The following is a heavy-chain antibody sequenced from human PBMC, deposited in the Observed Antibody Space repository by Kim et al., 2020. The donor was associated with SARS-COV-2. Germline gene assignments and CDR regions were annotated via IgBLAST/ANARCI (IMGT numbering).Heavy chain of an antibody. CDR3: AKIRGKYGSGSSDY. D-gene: IGHD3-10*01. CDR1: GFTLSSYA. J-gene: IGHJ4*02. Sequence: GGSLRLSCAASGFTLSSYAMSWVRQAPGKGLEWVSAISGSGGSTYYADSVKGRFTISRDNSKNTLYLQMNSLRAEDTAVYYCAKIRGKYGSGSSDYWGQGTLVTVSS. CDR2: ISGSGGST. V-gene: IGHV3-23*01.